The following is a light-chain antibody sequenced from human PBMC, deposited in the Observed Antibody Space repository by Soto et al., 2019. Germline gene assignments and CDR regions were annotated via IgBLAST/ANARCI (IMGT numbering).Light chain of an antibody. CDR1: QGVANY. Sequence: DIQMTQSPSSLSASVGDRVTITCRASQGVANYLGWYQQKPGKVPKALIYGVSTLQSGVPSRFSGSGSDTVFTLTISSLQPEDAATYYCQHYRSAQMTFGQGTKGDIK. CDR2: GVS. J-gene: IGKJ1*01. CDR3: QHYRSAQMT. V-gene: IGKV1-27*01.